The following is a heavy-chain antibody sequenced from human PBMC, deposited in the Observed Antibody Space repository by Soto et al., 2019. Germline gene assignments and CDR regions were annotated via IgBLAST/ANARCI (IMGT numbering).Heavy chain of an antibody. CDR2: ISSSSSTI. J-gene: IGHJ6*03. V-gene: IGHV3-48*01. CDR1: GFTFSSYS. Sequence: GGSLRLSCAASGFTFSSYSMNWVRQAPGKGLEWVSYISSSSSTIYYADSVKGRFTISRDNAKNSLYLQMNSLRAEDTAVYYCARRHYDILTGYYRYYYMDVWGKGTTVTVSS. CDR3: ARRHYDILTGYYRYYYMDV. D-gene: IGHD3-9*01.